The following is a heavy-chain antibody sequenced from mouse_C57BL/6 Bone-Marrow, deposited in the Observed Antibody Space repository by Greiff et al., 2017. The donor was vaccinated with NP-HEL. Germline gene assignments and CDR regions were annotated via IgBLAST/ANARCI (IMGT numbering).Heavy chain of an antibody. CDR3: VRIYYGNYDWFAY. CDR1: GFSFNTYA. D-gene: IGHD2-1*01. J-gene: IGHJ3*01. V-gene: IGHV10-1*01. CDR2: IRSKSNNYAT. Sequence: EVQLVESGGGLVQPKGSLKLSCAASGFSFNTYAMNWVRQAPGKGLEWVARIRSKSNNYATYYADSVKDRFTISRDDSESMLYLQMNNLKTEDTAMYYCVRIYYGNYDWFAYWGQGTLVTVSA.